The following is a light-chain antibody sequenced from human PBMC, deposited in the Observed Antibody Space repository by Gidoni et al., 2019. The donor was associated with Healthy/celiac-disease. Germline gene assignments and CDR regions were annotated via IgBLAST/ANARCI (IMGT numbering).Light chain of an antibody. Sequence: DIVMTQSPLSLPVTPGDPASISCRSSQSILHSNGYNYLDWYLQKPGQSPQLLIYLGSNRASGVPDRFSGSGSGTDFTLKISRVEAEDVGVYYCMQALQTPPYTFGQGTKLEIK. J-gene: IGKJ2*01. CDR1: QSILHSNGYNY. CDR2: LGS. V-gene: IGKV2-28*01. CDR3: MQALQTPPYT.